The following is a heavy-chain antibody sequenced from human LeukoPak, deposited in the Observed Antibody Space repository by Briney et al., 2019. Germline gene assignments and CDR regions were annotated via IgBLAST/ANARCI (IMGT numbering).Heavy chain of an antibody. J-gene: IGHJ4*02. V-gene: IGHV3-21*01. CDR2: INSSSSYI. CDR1: GFTFSSYS. Sequence: GGSLRLSCAASGFTFSSYSMNWVRQAPGKGLEWVSSINSSSSYIYYADSVKGRFTISRDNAKNSLYLQVNSLRAEDTAVYYCARVVLGYSNSPHYFDYWGQGTLVTVSS. D-gene: IGHD6-6*01. CDR3: ARVVLGYSNSPHYFDY.